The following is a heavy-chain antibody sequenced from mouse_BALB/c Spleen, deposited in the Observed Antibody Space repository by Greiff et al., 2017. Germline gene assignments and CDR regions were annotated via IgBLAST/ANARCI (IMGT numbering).Heavy chain of an antibody. J-gene: IGHJ3*01. CDR2: ISSGGSYT. Sequence: EVQVVESGGGLVKPGGSLKLSCAASGFTFSSYAMSWVRQSPEKRLEWVAEISSGGSYTYYPDTVTGRFTISRDNAKNTLYLEMSSLRSEDTAMYYCARDNGNYPWFAYWGQGTLVTVSA. CDR1: GFTFSSYA. D-gene: IGHD2-1*01. CDR3: ARDNGNYPWFAY. V-gene: IGHV5-9-4*01.